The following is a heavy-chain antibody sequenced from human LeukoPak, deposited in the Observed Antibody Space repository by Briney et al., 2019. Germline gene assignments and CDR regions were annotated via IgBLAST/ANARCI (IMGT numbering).Heavy chain of an antibody. J-gene: IGHJ4*02. CDR1: GYTFSSYA. V-gene: IGHV3-23*01. Sequence: GGSLRLSCAASGYTFSSYAMSWVRQAPGKGLEWVSVISGSDSSTYYADSVKGRFTISRDNSKNTLYLQMNSLRAEDTALYYCARGSPGYSSGWFYFAYWGQGTLVTVSS. CDR2: ISGSDSST. CDR3: ARGSPGYSSGWFYFAY. D-gene: IGHD6-19*01.